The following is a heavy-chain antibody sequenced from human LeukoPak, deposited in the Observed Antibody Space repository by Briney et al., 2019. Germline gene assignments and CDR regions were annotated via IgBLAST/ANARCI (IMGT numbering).Heavy chain of an antibody. V-gene: IGHV3-21*01. D-gene: IGHD3-22*01. CDR3: ARYYDSSGYDRFFDY. Sequence: GGSLRLSCAASGFTVSSNYMSWVRQAPGKGLEWVSSISSSSSYIYYADSVKGRFTISRDNAKNSLYLQMNSLRAEDTAVYYCARYYDSSGYDRFFDYWGQGTLVTVSS. CDR2: ISSSSSYI. CDR1: GFTVSSNY. J-gene: IGHJ4*02.